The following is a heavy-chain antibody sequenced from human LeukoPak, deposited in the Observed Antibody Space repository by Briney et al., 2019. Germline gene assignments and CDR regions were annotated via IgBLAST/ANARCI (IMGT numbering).Heavy chain of an antibody. D-gene: IGHD6-13*01. V-gene: IGHV3-74*03. CDR1: RLTFSGAW. J-gene: IGHJ4*02. CDR3: TRGPITAPGISDY. Sequence: GGSLRPSCAASRLTFSGAWIHWVRQVPGKGLVWVSAISNDGSVTEYTDSVKGRFTISRDNDKKTVYLQMNSLRAEDTAVYYCTRGPITAPGISDYWGQGTLVTVSS. CDR2: ISNDGSVT.